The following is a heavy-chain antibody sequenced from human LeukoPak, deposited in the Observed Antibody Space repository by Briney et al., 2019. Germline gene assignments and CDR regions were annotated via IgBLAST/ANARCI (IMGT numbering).Heavy chain of an antibody. D-gene: IGHD4-17*01. V-gene: IGHV1-69*13. CDR1: GGTFSSYA. CDR3: AGAREYGDYGLCWFDP. Sequence: SVKVSCKASGGTFSSYAISWVRQAPGQGLEWMGGIIPIFGTANYAQKFQGRVTITADESTSTAYMELSSLRSEDTAVYYCAGAREYGDYGLCWFDPWGQGTLVTVSS. CDR2: IIPIFGTA. J-gene: IGHJ5*02.